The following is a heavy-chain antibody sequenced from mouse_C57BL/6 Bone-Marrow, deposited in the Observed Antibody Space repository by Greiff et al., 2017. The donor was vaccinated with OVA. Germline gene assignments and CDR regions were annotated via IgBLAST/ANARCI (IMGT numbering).Heavy chain of an antibody. J-gene: IGHJ3*01. D-gene: IGHD1-1*01. CDR1: GYTFTSYG. Sequence: QVQLKESGAELARPGASVKLSCKASGYTFTSYGISWVKQRTGQGLEWIGEIYPRSGNTYYNEKFKGKATLTADKSSSTAYMELRSLTSEDSAVYFCARSHYYGSRTWFAYWGQGTLVTVSA. V-gene: IGHV1-81*01. CDR3: ARSHYYGSRTWFAY. CDR2: IYPRSGNT.